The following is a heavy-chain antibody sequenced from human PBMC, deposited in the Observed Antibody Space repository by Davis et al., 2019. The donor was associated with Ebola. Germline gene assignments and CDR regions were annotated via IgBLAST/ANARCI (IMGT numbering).Heavy chain of an antibody. J-gene: IGHJ6*02. CDR1: GYIFSNND. Sequence: AASVKVSCKASGYIFSNNDINWVRQATGQGLEWMGWMNPDSGNTGYASKFQGRVTMTRNTSISTAYMELSSLRSEDTAVYYCARGGIASYYYYGMDVWGQGTTVTVSS. CDR2: MNPDSGNT. V-gene: IGHV1-8*02. CDR3: ARGGIASYYYYGMDV. D-gene: IGHD6-13*01.